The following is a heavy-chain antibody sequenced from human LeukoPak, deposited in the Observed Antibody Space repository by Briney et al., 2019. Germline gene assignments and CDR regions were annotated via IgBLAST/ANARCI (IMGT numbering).Heavy chain of an antibody. Sequence: GGSLGLSCAASGFTFSSYAMSWVRQAPGKGLEWVSAISGSGGSTYYADSVKGRFTISRDNSKNTLYLQMNSLRAEDTAVYYCAKRGTSSGWYSFDYWGQGTLVTVSS. CDR3: AKRGTSSGWYSFDY. D-gene: IGHD6-19*01. CDR1: GFTFSSYA. J-gene: IGHJ4*02. V-gene: IGHV3-23*01. CDR2: ISGSGGST.